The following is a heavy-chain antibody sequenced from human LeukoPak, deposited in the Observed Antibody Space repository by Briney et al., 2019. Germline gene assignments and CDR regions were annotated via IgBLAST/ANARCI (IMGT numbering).Heavy chain of an antibody. CDR3: AKDLPYHSYYFDY. CDR1: GFTVSSNY. Sequence: GGSLRLSCAASGFTVSSNYMSWVRQAPGKGLEWVSAISGSGGSTYYADSVKGRFTISRDNSKNTLYLQMNSLRAEDTAVYYCAKDLPYHSYYFDYWGQGTLVTVSS. V-gene: IGHV3-23*01. J-gene: IGHJ4*02. D-gene: IGHD1-14*01. CDR2: ISGSGGST.